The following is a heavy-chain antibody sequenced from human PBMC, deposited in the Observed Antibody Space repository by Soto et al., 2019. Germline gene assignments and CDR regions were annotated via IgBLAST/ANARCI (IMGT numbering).Heavy chain of an antibody. J-gene: IGHJ4*02. CDR1: GYTFTTYT. CDR2: INAGNGHT. CDR3: ARYHYSGPGSYNYFDY. Sequence: ASVKVSCKASGYTFTTYTIHWVRQAPGQRLEWMGWINAGNGHTKYSQKFQDRVTITRDTSASTVYVELRSLRSEDTAVYYCARYHYSGPGSYNYFDYWGQGTLVTVPQ. V-gene: IGHV1-3*01. D-gene: IGHD3-10*01.